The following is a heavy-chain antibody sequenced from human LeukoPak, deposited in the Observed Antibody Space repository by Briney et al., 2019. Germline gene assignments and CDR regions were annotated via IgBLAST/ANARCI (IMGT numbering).Heavy chain of an antibody. J-gene: IGHJ4*02. CDR1: GDTFPNYP. CDR2: IIPIFNTT. Sequence: SVKVSCKASGDTFPNYPISWVRQAPAQGLEWMGGIIPIFNTTNYAQKFQGRVTITTDESTSTAFMELTSLRSEDTAVYYCARVLEAKHFDYWGQGTLVTVSS. CDR3: ARVLEAKHFDY. V-gene: IGHV1-69*05. D-gene: IGHD2/OR15-2a*01.